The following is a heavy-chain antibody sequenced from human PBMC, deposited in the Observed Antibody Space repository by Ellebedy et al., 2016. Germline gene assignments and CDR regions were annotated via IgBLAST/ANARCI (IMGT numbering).Heavy chain of an antibody. D-gene: IGHD5-24*01. CDR3: AKGRGSWGLGTYNYEFDY. Sequence: GESLKISXAASGFTFSNYAMSWVRQAPGKGLEWVAAISYDGSKKYYADSVKGRFTISRDNSKNTLSLQMNSLRAEDTAVYFCAKGRGSWGLGTYNYEFDYWGQGTLVTVSS. J-gene: IGHJ4*02. CDR2: ISYDGSKK. V-gene: IGHV3-30*04. CDR1: GFTFSNYA.